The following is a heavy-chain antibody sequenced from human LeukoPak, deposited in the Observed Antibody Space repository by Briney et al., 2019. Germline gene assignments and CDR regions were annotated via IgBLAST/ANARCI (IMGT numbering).Heavy chain of an antibody. V-gene: IGHV3-48*01. CDR1: GFTFSNYN. Sequence: GGSLRLSCAASGFTFSNYNMNWVRQAPGKGLEWISYISRNSSTIYYADSVKGRFTISRDNAKNTLYLQMDSLRTEDTAVYYCGKGRSMFGELSGDYWGQGTLVTVSS. CDR2: ISRNSSTI. D-gene: IGHD3-10*02. CDR3: GKGRSMFGELSGDY. J-gene: IGHJ4*02.